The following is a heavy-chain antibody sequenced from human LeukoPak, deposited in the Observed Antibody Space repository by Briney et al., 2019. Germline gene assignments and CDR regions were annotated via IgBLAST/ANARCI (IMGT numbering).Heavy chain of an antibody. V-gene: IGHV1-18*01. CDR1: GYTFTSYG. CDR2: ISAYNGNT. Sequence: ASVKVSCKASGYTFTSYGISWVRQAPGQGLEWMGWISAYNGNTNYAQKPQGRVTMTTDTSTSTAYMELRSLRSDDTAVYYCARMKYCTNGVCFPDAYYYYGMDVWGQGTTVTVSS. CDR3: ARMKYCTNGVCFPDAYYYYGMDV. J-gene: IGHJ6*02. D-gene: IGHD2-8*01.